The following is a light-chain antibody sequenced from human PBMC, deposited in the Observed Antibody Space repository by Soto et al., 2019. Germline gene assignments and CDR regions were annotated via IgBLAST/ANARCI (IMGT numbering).Light chain of an antibody. CDR1: QGISSY. CDR2: AAS. J-gene: IGKJ1*01. CDR3: QQSYSTPQT. Sequence: AIRMTQSPSSLSASTGARVPITCRASQGISSYLAWYQQKPGKAPKLLIYAASTLQSGVPSRFSGSGSGTDFTLTISSLQPEDFATYYCQQSYSTPQTFGQGTKVDIK. V-gene: IGKV1-8*01.